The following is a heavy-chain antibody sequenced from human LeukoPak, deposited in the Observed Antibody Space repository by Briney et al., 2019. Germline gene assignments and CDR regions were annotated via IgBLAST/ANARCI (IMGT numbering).Heavy chain of an antibody. J-gene: IGHJ4*02. D-gene: IGHD3/OR15-3a*01. V-gene: IGHV3-30*03. CDR1: GFTFSSYG. Sequence: GGSLRLSCAASGFTFSSYGMHWVRQAPGKGLEWVAVISYDGSNKYYADSVKGRFTISRDNAKNTLYLQMNSLRAEDTAVYYCARVGPGGFWGQGTLVTVSS. CDR2: ISYDGSNK. CDR3: ARVGPGGF.